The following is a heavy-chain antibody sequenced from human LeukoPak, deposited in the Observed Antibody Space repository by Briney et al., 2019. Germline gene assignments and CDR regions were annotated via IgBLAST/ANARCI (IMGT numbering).Heavy chain of an antibody. J-gene: IGHJ4*02. CDR3: ARSEGSEGYSSGWYDY. D-gene: IGHD6-19*01. V-gene: IGHV4-61*02. Sequence: SQTLSLTCTVSGDSTSAGNYYWSWIRRPAGKGLEWVGRAYDTGGTWPSPSLKNRVTISLHTSRNKFSLTLNCVTGADTTGYFCARSEGSEGYSSGWYDYWGPGILVTVSS. CDR2: AYDTGGT. CDR1: GDSTSAGNYY.